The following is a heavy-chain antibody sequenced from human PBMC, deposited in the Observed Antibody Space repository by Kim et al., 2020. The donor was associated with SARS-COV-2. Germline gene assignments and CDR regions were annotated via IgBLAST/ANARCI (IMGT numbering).Heavy chain of an antibody. J-gene: IGHJ4*02. Sequence: ALKGRVPISVARSKNQFSLKLSSVTAADTAVYYCARVRSDSSGYYYFDYWGQGTLVTVSS. V-gene: IGHV4-30-2*01. D-gene: IGHD3-22*01. CDR3: ARVRSDSSGYYYFDY.